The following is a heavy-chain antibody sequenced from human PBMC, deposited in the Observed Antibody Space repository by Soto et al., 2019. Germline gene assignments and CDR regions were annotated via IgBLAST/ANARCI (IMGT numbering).Heavy chain of an antibody. Sequence: QVQLVESGGGLVKPGGSLRLSCAASGFTFSDYYMSWLRQAPGKGLEWVSYISSSSSYTNYADSVKGRFTISRDNAKNSLYLQRNSLRAEDAAVYYCARDREETAIAYYYGMDVWGQGTTVTVSS. CDR1: GFTFSDYY. D-gene: IGHD5-18*01. CDR2: ISSSSSYT. CDR3: ARDREETAIAYYYGMDV. J-gene: IGHJ6*02. V-gene: IGHV3-11*06.